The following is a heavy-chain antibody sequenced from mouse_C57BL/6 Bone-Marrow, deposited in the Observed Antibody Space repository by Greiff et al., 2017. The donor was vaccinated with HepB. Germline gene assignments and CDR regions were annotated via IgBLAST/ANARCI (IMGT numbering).Heavy chain of an antibody. Sequence: QVQLQQPGAELVMPGASVKLSCKASGYTFTSYWMHWVKQRPGHGLEWIGEIDPSDSYTNYNQKFKGKSTLTVDQSSSTAYMQLSSLTSEDSAVYYCARGSLLLRLYYFDYWGQGTTLTVSS. CDR3: ARGSLLLRLYYFDY. V-gene: IGHV1-69*01. J-gene: IGHJ2*01. D-gene: IGHD1-1*01. CDR2: IDPSDSYT. CDR1: GYTFTSYW.